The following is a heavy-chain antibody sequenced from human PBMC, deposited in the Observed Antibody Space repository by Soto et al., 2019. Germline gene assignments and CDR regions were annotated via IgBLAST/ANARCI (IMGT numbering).Heavy chain of an antibody. V-gene: IGHV3-48*03. CDR2: INTAGSTK. D-gene: IGHD2-2*01. CDR3: ARDIVVVPAGLYYYGMEV. J-gene: IGHJ6*02. Sequence: GGSLRLSCAASGFTFSNFEMHWVRQAPGKGLEWVSYINTAGSTKYYAESVKGRLTISRDNARNSLFLQMKSLRAEETAVYYCARDIVVVPAGLYYYGMEVWGQGTTVTVS. CDR1: GFTFSNFE.